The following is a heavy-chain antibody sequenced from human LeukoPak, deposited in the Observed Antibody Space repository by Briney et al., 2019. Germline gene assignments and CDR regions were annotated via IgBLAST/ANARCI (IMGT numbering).Heavy chain of an antibody. V-gene: IGHV4-39*01. Sequence: PSETLSLTCTVSGGSISSSSYYWGWIRQPPGKGLEWIGSIYYSGSTYYNPSLKSRVTISVDTSKNQFSLKLSSVTAADTAVYYCARQGYCSSTSCYRRYYYYMDVWGKGTTVTVSS. CDR2: IYYSGST. D-gene: IGHD2-2*01. J-gene: IGHJ6*03. CDR1: GGSISSSSYY. CDR3: ARQGYCSSTSCYRRYYYYMDV.